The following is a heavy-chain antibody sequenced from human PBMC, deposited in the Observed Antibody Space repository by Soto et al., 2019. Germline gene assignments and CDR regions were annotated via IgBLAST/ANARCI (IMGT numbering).Heavy chain of an antibody. V-gene: IGHV1-18*01. Sequence: QVQLVQSGAEVKKPGASVKVSCTTSGYTFTLFGITWVRQAPGQGLEWMGWISPYNGDTKYAEKLEGRVTLTTDTSTDTAYMALTSLTSDDTAEYYCARGFQYRYFDYWGQGTLVTVSS. CDR1: GYTFTLFG. CDR3: ARGFQYRYFDY. J-gene: IGHJ4*02. CDR2: ISPYNGDT. D-gene: IGHD2-2*02.